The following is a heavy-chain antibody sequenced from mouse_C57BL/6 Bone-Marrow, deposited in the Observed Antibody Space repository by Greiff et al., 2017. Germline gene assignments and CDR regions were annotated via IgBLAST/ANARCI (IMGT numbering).Heavy chain of an antibody. V-gene: IGHV1-63*01. J-gene: IGHJ3*01. CDR2: IYPGGGYT. CDR3: ARSYYCGWGFSY. D-gene: IGHD1-2*01. CDR1: GYTFTNYW. Sequence: QVQLQQSGAELVRPGTSVKMSCKASGYTFTNYWIGWAKQRPGHGLEWIGDIYPGGGYTNYNEKFKGKGTLNADKSSSTAYMQFSSLTSEDSAIYYCARSYYCGWGFSYWGQGTLVTVSA.